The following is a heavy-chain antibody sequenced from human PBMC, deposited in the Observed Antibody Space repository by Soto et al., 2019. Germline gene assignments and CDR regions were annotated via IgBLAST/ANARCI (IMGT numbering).Heavy chain of an antibody. V-gene: IGHV3-21*06. CDR2: ISGSRSYI. D-gene: IGHD1-1*01. CDR3: ARGNHGYNFPDY. J-gene: IGHJ4*02. CDR1: GFTFSDYS. Sequence: PVGSLRLSCAASGFTFSDYSMNWVRQAPGKGLEWVSSISGSRSYIDYADSLKGRFTISRDNTKNSLYLQMNSLRTEDTGIYFCARGNHGYNFPDYWGQGTLVTVSS.